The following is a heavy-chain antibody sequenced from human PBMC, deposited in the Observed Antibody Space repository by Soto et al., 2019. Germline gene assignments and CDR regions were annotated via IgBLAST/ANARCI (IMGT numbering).Heavy chain of an antibody. CDR2: ISYDGSNK. CDR3: AKDFARGWRVVAATPSQRIGPWFDP. J-gene: IGHJ5*02. D-gene: IGHD2-15*01. V-gene: IGHV3-30*18. Sequence: GGSLRLSCAASGFTFSSYGMHWVRQAPGKGLEWVAVISYDGSNKYYADSVKGRFTISRDNSKNTLYLQMNSLRAEDTAVYYCAKDFARGWRVVAATPSQRIGPWFDPWGQGTLVTVSS. CDR1: GFTFSSYG.